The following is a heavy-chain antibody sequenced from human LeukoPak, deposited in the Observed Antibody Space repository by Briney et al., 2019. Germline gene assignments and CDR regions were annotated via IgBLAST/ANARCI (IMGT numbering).Heavy chain of an antibody. J-gene: IGHJ4*02. CDR3: AREVGISGLLDY. CDR2: INHSGST. D-gene: IGHD1-14*01. V-gene: IGHV4-34*01. Sequence: SETLSLTCAVYGGSFSGYYWSWIRQPPGKGLEWIGEINHSGSTNYNPSLKSRVTISVDTSKNQFSLKLSSVTAADTAVYYCAREVGISGLLDYWGQGTLVTVSS. CDR1: GGSFSGYY.